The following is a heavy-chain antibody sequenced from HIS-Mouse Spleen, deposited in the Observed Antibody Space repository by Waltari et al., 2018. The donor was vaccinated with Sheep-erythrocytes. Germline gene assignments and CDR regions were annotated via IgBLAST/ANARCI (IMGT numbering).Heavy chain of an antibody. V-gene: IGHV3-30*18. Sequence: QVQLVESGGGVVQPGRSLRLSCAASGFTFSSYGMHWVRQAPGKGLEWVAVISYDGRKKYYAESVKGRFTISRDNSKNTLYLQMNSLRAEDTAVYYCAKVRTVNYWYFDLWGRGTLVTVSS. CDR1: GFTFSSYG. J-gene: IGHJ2*01. CDR2: ISYDGRKK. D-gene: IGHD1-1*01. CDR3: AKVRTVNYWYFDL.